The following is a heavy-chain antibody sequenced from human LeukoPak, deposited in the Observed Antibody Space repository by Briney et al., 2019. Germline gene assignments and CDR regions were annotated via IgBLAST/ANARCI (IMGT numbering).Heavy chain of an antibody. CDR3: ARSVVVPAAIPREYYYYGMDV. D-gene: IGHD2-2*01. CDR1: GGSFSGYY. CDR2: INHSGST. J-gene: IGHJ6*04. V-gene: IGHV4-34*01. Sequence: PSETLSLTCAAYGGSFSGYYWSWVRQPPGKGLEWIGEINHSGSTNYNPSLKSRVTISVDTSKNQSSLKLSSVTAADTAVYYCARSVVVPAAIPREYYYYGMDVWGKGTTVTVSS.